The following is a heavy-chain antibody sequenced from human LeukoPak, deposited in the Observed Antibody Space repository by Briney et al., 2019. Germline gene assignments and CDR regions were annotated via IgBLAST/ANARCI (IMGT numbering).Heavy chain of an antibody. CDR1: GGSISSYY. Sequence: SSETLSLTCTVSGGSISSYYWSWIRQPPGKGLEWIGYIYYSGGTNYNPSLKSRVTISVDTSKNQFSLKLSSVTAADTAVYYCAGGLGYDFWSGYYTGPFDYWGQGTLVTVSS. D-gene: IGHD3-3*01. V-gene: IGHV4-59*01. CDR2: IYYSGGT. J-gene: IGHJ4*02. CDR3: AGGLGYDFWSGYYTGPFDY.